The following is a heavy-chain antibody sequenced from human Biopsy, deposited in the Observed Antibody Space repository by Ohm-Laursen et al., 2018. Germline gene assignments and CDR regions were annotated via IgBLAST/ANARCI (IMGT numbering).Heavy chain of an antibody. Sequence: SETLSLTCEVSGESFSDYYWSWIRQSPGKGLEWIGEINHRGRSSYSPSLQSQVTISVDASKNQFSLNMKSVTAADTAVYFSAREGGGLLPIRLTDFWGPGMMVTVSS. CDR1: GESFSDYY. CDR2: INHRGRS. CDR3: AREGGGLLPIRLTDF. D-gene: IGHD1-26*01. V-gene: IGHV4-34*01. J-gene: IGHJ4*02.